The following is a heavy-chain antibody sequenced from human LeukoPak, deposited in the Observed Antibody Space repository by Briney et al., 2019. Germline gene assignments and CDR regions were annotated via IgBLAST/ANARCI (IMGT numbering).Heavy chain of an antibody. CDR1: GGSISSSSYY. D-gene: IGHD4-11*01. V-gene: IGHV4-39*07. J-gene: IGHJ4*02. CDR2: IYYSGST. CDR3: ARDSLGSKPL. Sequence: SETLSLTCTVSGGSISSSSYYWGWIRQPPGKGLEWIGSIYYSGSTYYNPSLKSRVTISVDTSKNQFSLKLSSVTAADTAVYYCARDSLGSKPLWGQGTLVTVSS.